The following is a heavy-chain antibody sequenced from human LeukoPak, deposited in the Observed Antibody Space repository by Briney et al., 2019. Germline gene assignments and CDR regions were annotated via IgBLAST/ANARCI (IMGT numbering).Heavy chain of an antibody. CDR3: ARDDYGDYVLDLNYYYYMDV. J-gene: IGHJ6*03. Sequence: SQTLSLTCAISGDSVSSNSAAWNWIRQSPSRGLEWLGRTYYRSKWYNDYAVSVKSRITINPDTSKNQFSLQLNSVTPEDTAVYYCARDDYGDYVLDLNYYYYMDVWGKGTTVTVSS. V-gene: IGHV6-1*01. D-gene: IGHD4-17*01. CDR1: GDSVSSNSAA. CDR2: TYYRSKWYN.